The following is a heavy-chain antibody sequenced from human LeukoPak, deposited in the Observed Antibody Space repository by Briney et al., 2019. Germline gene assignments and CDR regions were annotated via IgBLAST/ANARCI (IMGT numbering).Heavy chain of an antibody. V-gene: IGHV4-34*01. D-gene: IGHD1-14*01. J-gene: IGHJ6*04. CDR3: ARARRGYGMDV. Sequence: SETLSVTCAVYGGSFSGYYWSWIRQPPGKGLEWIGEINHSGSTNYNPSLRSRVTISVDTSKNQFSLKLSSVTAADTAVYYCARARRGYGMDVWGKGTTVTVSS. CDR1: GGSFSGYY. CDR2: INHSGST.